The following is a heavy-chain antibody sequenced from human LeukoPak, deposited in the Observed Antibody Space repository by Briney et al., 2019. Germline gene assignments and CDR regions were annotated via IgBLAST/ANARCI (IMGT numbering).Heavy chain of an antibody. Sequence: GASVKVSCKASGYTFTGYYMHWVRQAPGQGLEWMGRINPNSGGTNYAQKFQGGVTMTRDTSISTAYMELSRLRSDDTAVYYCARADIAVAGGNWYFDLWGRGTLVTVSS. V-gene: IGHV1-2*06. CDR3: ARADIAVAGGNWYFDL. J-gene: IGHJ2*01. D-gene: IGHD6-19*01. CDR1: GYTFTGYY. CDR2: INPNSGGT.